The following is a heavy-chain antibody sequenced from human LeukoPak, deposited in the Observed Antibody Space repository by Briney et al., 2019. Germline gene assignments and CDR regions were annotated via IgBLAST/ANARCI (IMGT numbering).Heavy chain of an antibody. D-gene: IGHD2/OR15-2a*01. CDR1: GFTFRSYA. CDR3: ASTLSSDPGIVDY. V-gene: IGHV3-30*01. CDR2: ISYDGGNK. J-gene: IGHJ4*02. Sequence: PGRSLRLSCAASGFTFRSYAMHGVRQAPGKGLQGVAGISYDGGNKYYADSVKGRFTISSDNAKNTLYLQMNSLRAEDTVVYYCASTLSSDPGIVDYWGQGTLVTVSS.